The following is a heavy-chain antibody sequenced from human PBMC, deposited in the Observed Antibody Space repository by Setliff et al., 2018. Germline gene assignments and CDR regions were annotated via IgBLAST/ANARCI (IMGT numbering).Heavy chain of an antibody. CDR2: INHTGST. CDR3: ARGYCSSASCFFSGWFDP. CDR1: GGSFSGYY. J-gene: IGHJ5*02. Sequence: PSETLSLTCAVYGGSFSGYYWSWIRQPPGKGLEWIGEINHTGSTNYNPSFRSRVTISVDTSKNQFSLKLSSVTAADTAVYYCARGYCSSASCFFSGWFDPWGQGTLVTVSS. D-gene: IGHD2-2*01. V-gene: IGHV4-34*01.